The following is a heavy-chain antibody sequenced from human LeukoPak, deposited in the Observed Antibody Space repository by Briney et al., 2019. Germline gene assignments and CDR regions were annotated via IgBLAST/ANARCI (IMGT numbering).Heavy chain of an antibody. V-gene: IGHV3-21*01. CDR3: VKDRPRYYYDSSGYCDY. J-gene: IGHJ4*02. CDR2: ISSSSSYI. CDR1: GFTFSSYS. Sequence: GGSLRLSCAASGFTFSSYSMNWVRQAPGKGLEWVSSISSSSSYIYYADSVKGRFTTSRDNAKNSLYLQMNSLRAEDTAVYYCVKDRPRYYYDSSGYCDYWGQGTLVTVSS. D-gene: IGHD3-22*01.